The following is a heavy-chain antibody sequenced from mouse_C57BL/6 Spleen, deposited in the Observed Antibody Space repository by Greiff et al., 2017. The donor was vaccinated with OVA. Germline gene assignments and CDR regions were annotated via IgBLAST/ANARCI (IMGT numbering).Heavy chain of an antibody. V-gene: IGHV1-50*01. Sequence: QVHVKQPGAELVKPGASVKLSCKASGYTFTSYWMQWVKQRPGQGLEWIGAIDPSDSSTNYNQKFKGKATLTVDTSSSTAYMQLSSLTSEDSAVYYCACYDGYPWFAYWGQGTLVTVSA. CDR2: IDPSDSST. D-gene: IGHD2-3*01. J-gene: IGHJ3*01. CDR1: GYTFTSYW. CDR3: ACYDGYPWFAY.